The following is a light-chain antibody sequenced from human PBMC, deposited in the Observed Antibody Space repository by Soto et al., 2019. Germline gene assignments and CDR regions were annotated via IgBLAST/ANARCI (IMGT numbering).Light chain of an antibody. V-gene: IGKV3-15*01. CDR3: QQYNNWPPLT. J-gene: IGKJ4*01. Sequence: EIVMTQSPATLSVSRGERATLSCRASQTLSGNLAWYQQKRGQAPRLLIYGAANRATGIPDRFSGSGSGTEFTLTISSLQSEDFAVYYCQQYNNWPPLTFGGGTKGEI. CDR1: QTLSGN. CDR2: GAA.